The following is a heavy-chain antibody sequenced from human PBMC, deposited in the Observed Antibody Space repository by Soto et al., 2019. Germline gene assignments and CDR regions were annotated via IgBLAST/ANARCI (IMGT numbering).Heavy chain of an antibody. J-gene: IGHJ4*02. D-gene: IGHD6-19*01. CDR2: VSHDGRNT. V-gene: IGHV3-30*18. CDR3: AKGGRQLLVTSDFNY. CDR1: GFTFSDYA. Sequence: VQLVESGGGVVQPGRSQRLSCAASGFTFSDYAMHWVRQAPGKGLEWVAVVSHDGRNTHYADSVKGRFTISRDSSKNTVSLEMTSLRAEDTAVYYSAKGGRQLLVTSDFNYWGQGALVTVSS.